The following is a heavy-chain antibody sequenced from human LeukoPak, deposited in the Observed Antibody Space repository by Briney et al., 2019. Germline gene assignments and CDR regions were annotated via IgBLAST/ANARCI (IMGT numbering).Heavy chain of an antibody. CDR1: GYTFTGYY. J-gene: IGHJ6*03. CDR3: ARGVVAATFYYYMDV. D-gene: IGHD2-15*01. V-gene: IGHV1-2*02. CDR2: INPNSGGT. Sequence: ASVKVSCKPSGYTFTGYYIQWVRQAPGQGLEWMGWINPNSGGTNYAPKFQGRVSMTRDTSISTAYMELSRLRSDDMAVYYCARGVVAATFYYYMDVWGKGTTVTVSS.